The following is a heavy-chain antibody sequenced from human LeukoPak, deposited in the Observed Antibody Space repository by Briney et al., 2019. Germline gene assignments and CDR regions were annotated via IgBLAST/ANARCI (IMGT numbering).Heavy chain of an antibody. D-gene: IGHD6-13*01. CDR3: ANFIAAAGPDY. V-gene: IGHV4-34*01. J-gene: IGHJ4*02. CDR1: GGSFSGYY. CDR2: INHSGST. Sequence: PSETLSLTCAVYGGSFSGYYWSWIRQPPGKGLEWIGEINHSGSTNYSPSLKSRVTISVDTSKNQFSLKLSSVTAADTAVYYCANFIAAAGPDYWGQGTLVTVSS.